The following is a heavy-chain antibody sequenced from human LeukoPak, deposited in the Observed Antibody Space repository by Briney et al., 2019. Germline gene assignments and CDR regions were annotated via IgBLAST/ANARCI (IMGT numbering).Heavy chain of an antibody. CDR2: IYHSGST. D-gene: IGHD5-24*01. J-gene: IGHJ4*02. V-gene: IGHV4-38-2*02. CDR3: ARQTNGYNN. Sequence: ASETLSLTCTVSGYSISSGYYWGWIRQPPGKGLEWIGSIYHSGSTYYNPSLKSRATISVDTSKNQFSLKLSSVTAADTAVYYCARQTNGYNNWGQGTLVTVSS. CDR1: GYSISSGYY.